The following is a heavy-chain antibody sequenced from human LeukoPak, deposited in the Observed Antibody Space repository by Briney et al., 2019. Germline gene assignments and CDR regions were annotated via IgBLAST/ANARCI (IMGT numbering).Heavy chain of an antibody. Sequence: ASAKVSCKASGYTFTSYYMHWVRQAPGQGLEWMGIINPSGGSTSYAQKFQGRVTMTRDMSTSTVYMELSSLRSEDTAVYYCAKGGEEDYYDSSDYVYWGQGTLVTVSS. V-gene: IGHV1-46*01. CDR1: GYTFTSYY. J-gene: IGHJ4*02. D-gene: IGHD3-22*01. CDR3: AKGGEEDYYDSSDYVY. CDR2: INPSGGST.